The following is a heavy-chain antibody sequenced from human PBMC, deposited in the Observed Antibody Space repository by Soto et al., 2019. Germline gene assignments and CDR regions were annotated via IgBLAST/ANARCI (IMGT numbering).Heavy chain of an antibody. CDR1: GGTFSSYA. CDR3: ARCRLDCSGGSCYSTEFDY. D-gene: IGHD2-15*01. CDR2: IIPIFGTT. V-gene: IGHV1-69*06. Sequence: SVKVSCKASGGTFSSYAISWVRQAPGQGLEWMGGIIPIFGTTNYAQKFQGRATITADKSTSTAYMELSSLRSEDTAVYYCARCRLDCSGGSCYSTEFDYWGQGTLVTVSS. J-gene: IGHJ4*02.